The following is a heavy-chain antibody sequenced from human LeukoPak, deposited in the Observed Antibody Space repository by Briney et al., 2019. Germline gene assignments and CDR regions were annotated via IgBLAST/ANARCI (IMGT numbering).Heavy chain of an antibody. Sequence: ASVKVSCKASGGTFSSYTISWVRQAPGQGLEWMGRIIPILGIANYAQKFQGRVTVTADKSTSTAYMELSSLRPEDTAVYYCARALTYYYDSSGYLDYWGQGTLVTVSS. V-gene: IGHV1-69*02. CDR2: IIPILGIA. CDR1: GGTFSSYT. CDR3: ARALTYYYDSSGYLDY. J-gene: IGHJ4*02. D-gene: IGHD3-22*01.